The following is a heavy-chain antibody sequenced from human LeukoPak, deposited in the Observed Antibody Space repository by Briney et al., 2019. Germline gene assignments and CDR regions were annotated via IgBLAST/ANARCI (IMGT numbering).Heavy chain of an antibody. V-gene: IGHV3-23*01. J-gene: IGHJ4*02. D-gene: IGHD6-19*01. Sequence: GGSLRLSCAASGFTFSSYDMSWVRQAPGKGLEWVSAISGSGGSTYYASSVKGRFTLSRDNSKNTLYLKMNSLRAEDTAVYYCAKDREYSSGWYNYWGQGTLVTVSS. CDR1: GFTFSSYD. CDR3: AKDREYSSGWYNY. CDR2: ISGSGGST.